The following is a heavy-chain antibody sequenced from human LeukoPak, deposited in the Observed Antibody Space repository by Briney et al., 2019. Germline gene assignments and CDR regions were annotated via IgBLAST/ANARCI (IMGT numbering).Heavy chain of an antibody. J-gene: IGHJ5*02. CDR3: ARGTYSTPSWFDP. D-gene: IGHD4-4*01. CDR2: IYYSGST. V-gene: IGHV4-31*03. Sequence: PSQTLSLTCTVSGGSISSGGYYWSWIRQHPGKGLGWIGYIYYSGSTYYNPSLKSRVTISVDTSKNQFSLKLSSVTAADTAVYYCARGTYSTPSWFDPWGQGTLVTVSS. CDR1: GGSISSGGYY.